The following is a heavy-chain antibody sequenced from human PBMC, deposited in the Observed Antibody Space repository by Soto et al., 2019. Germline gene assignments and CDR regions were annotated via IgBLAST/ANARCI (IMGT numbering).Heavy chain of an antibody. Sequence: EVQLVESGGGLVQPGRSLRLSCAASGFTFDDYAMHWVLQAPGEGLEWVSGISWTSGSIGYADSVKGRFTISRDNAKNSLYLQMNSLRAEDTALYYCAKGVLSQQQAVGYWGQGTLVTVSS. CDR1: GFTFDDYA. D-gene: IGHD6-13*01. J-gene: IGHJ4*02. CDR3: AKGVLSQQQAVGY. CDR2: ISWTSGSI. V-gene: IGHV3-9*01.